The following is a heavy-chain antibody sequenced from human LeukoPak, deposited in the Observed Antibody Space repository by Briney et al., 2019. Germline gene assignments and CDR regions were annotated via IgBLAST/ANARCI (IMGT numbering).Heavy chain of an antibody. D-gene: IGHD2-2*01. CDR3: ARYCSSTSCSIYYYYYYGMDV. Sequence: GGSLRLSCAASGFTFSSYAMSWVRQAPGKGLEWVSTISDSGGITYYADSVKGRFTISRDNSKNTLYLQMNSLRAEDTAVYYCARYCSSTSCSIYYYYYYGMDVWGQGTTVTVSS. CDR1: GFTFSSYA. CDR2: ISDSGGIT. J-gene: IGHJ6*02. V-gene: IGHV3-23*01.